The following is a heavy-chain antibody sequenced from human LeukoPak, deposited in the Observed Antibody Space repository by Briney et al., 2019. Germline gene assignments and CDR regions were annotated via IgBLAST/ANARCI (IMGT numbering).Heavy chain of an antibody. CDR3: VRHGLGSSWFGFDY. J-gene: IGHJ4*02. V-gene: IGHV5-51*01. Sequence: GESLKISSKGSGYIFTTYWIGWVRPMPGKGVEWMGIIYPGDSDPRYSPSFQGQVTISADKSISTAYLQWSSLKASDSAMYYCVRHGLGSSWFGFDYWGQGTLVTVSS. D-gene: IGHD6-13*01. CDR2: IYPGDSDP. CDR1: GYIFTTYW.